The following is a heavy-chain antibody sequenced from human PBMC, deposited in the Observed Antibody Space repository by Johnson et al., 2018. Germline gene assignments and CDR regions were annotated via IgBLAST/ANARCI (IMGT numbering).Heavy chain of an antibody. Sequence: EVQLLESGGGLVQPGGSLRLSCAASGFTFSSYAMSWVRQAPGKGLGWVSAIRGSGGRTYYADSVKGRFTISRDNSKNTLYLQMNSLRAEDTAVYYFGRDRSALDPLGTWDFQHWGQGTLVTVSS. CDR2: IRGSGGRT. D-gene: IGHD3-16*02. J-gene: IGHJ1*01. CDR3: GRDRSALDPLGTWDFQH. CDR1: GFTFSSYA. V-gene: IGHV3-23*01.